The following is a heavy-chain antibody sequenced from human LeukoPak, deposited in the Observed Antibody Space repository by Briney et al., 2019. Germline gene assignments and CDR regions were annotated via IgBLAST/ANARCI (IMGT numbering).Heavy chain of an antibody. CDR2: ISAYSGGT. J-gene: IGHJ4*02. D-gene: IGHD6-13*01. CDR1: GYTFTSYG. V-gene: IGHV1-2*02. Sequence: ASVKVSCKASGYTFTSYGISWVRQAPGQGLEWMGWISAYSGGTNYAQKFQGRVTMTRDTSISTAYMELSRLRSDDTAVYYCARAAADVYWGQGTLVTVSS. CDR3: ARAAADVY.